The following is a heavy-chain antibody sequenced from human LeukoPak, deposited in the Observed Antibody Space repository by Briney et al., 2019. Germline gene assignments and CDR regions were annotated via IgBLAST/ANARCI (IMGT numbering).Heavy chain of an antibody. CDR1: SGSISSYY. V-gene: IGHV4-59*01. CDR2: IYYSGST. Sequence: SETLSLTCTVSSGSISSYYWSWIRQPPGKGLERIGYIYYSGSTNYNPSLKSRVTISVDTSKNQFSLKLSSVTAADTAVYYCARDIGHCSSTSCQAPYYYYGMDVWGQGTTVTVSS. D-gene: IGHD2-2*01. CDR3: ARDIGHCSSTSCQAPYYYYGMDV. J-gene: IGHJ6*02.